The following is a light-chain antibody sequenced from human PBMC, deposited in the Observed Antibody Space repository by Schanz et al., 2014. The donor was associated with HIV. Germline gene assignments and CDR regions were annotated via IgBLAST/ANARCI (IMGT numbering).Light chain of an antibody. J-gene: IGKJ2*01. CDR3: QQYSDWPPST. Sequence: EIVMTQSPATLSLSPGERATLSCRTSESVSNNLAWYQQKPGQAPRLLIYGASTRATGIPVRFSGRGSGTEFTLTISGLQSEDFALYYCQQYSDWPPSTFGQGTKVEIK. CDR1: ESVSNN. CDR2: GAS. V-gene: IGKV3-15*01.